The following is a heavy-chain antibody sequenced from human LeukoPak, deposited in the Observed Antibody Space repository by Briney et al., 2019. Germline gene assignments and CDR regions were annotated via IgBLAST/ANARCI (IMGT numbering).Heavy chain of an antibody. J-gene: IGHJ3*02. V-gene: IGHV3-21*01. D-gene: IGHD3-3*01. CDR3: ARERFLEWPASDAFDI. CDR2: ISSSSSYI. Sequence: GGSLRLSCAASGFTLNSYNVKWVRQAPGKGLEWVSSISSSSSYIYYADSVKGRFTISRDNAKNSLYLQMNSLRAEDTAVYYCARERFLEWPASDAFDIWGQGTMVTVSS. CDR1: GFTLNSYN.